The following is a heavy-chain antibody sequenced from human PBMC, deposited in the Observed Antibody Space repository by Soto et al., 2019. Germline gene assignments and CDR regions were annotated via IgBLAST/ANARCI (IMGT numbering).Heavy chain of an antibody. J-gene: IGHJ5*02. CDR1: GGTFRSYA. CDR2: ISAYNGNT. Sequence: ASVKVSWKAAGGTFRSYAISLVRQAPGQGLEWMGWISAYNGNTNYAQKLQGRVTMTTDTSTSTAYMELRSLRSDDTAVYSCARXRGPAAAITRRFDPCGQGTLVNVSS. D-gene: IGHD2-2*01. CDR3: ARXRGPAAAITRRFDP. V-gene: IGHV1-18*01.